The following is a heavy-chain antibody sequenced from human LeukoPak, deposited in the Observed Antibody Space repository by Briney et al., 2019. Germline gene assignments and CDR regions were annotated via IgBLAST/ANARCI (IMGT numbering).Heavy chain of an antibody. CDR3: AKDLQIRIAVVPWADAFDI. D-gene: IGHD6-19*01. Sequence: GGSLRLSCAASGFTFDDYAMHWVRQAPGKGLEWVSGISWNSGSIGYADSVKGRFTISRDNAKNSLYLQMNSLRAEDTALYYCAKDLQIRIAVVPWADAFDIWGQGTMVTVSS. CDR2: ISWNSGSI. J-gene: IGHJ3*02. V-gene: IGHV3-9*01. CDR1: GFTFDDYA.